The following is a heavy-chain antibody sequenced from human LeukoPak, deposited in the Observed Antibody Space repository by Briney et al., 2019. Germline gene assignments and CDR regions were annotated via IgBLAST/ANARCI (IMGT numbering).Heavy chain of an antibody. J-gene: IGHJ4*02. V-gene: IGHV3-30*04. Sequence: GRSPRLSCAASGFTFSSYAMHWVRQAPGKGLGWVAVISYDGSNKYYADSVKGRFTISRDNSKNTLYLQMNSLRAEDTAVYYCARDLVGDGALALDYWGQGTLVTVSS. CDR2: ISYDGSNK. CDR1: GFTFSSYA. CDR3: ARDLVGDGALALDY. D-gene: IGHD4-17*01.